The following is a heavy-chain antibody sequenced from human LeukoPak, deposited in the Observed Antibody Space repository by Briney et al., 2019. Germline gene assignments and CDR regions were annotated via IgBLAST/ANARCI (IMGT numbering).Heavy chain of an antibody. CDR1: GFTVSDNY. V-gene: IGHV3-23*01. Sequence: GGSLRLSCAASGFTVSDNYMTWVRQAPGKGLEWVSAISGSGGSTYYADSVKGRFTISRDNSKNTLYLQMNSLRAEDTAVYYCAKGRYPNWFDPWGQGTLVTVSS. CDR2: ISGSGGST. J-gene: IGHJ5*02. CDR3: AKGRYPNWFDP. D-gene: IGHD3-16*02.